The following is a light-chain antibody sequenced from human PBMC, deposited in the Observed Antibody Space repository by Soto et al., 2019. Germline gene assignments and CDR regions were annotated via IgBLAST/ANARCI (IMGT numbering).Light chain of an antibody. J-gene: IGKJ1*01. CDR1: QNISKY. CDR3: HQRSNWPRT. CDR2: TAT. Sequence: EIVLTQSPATLSLSPGERATLSCRASQNISKYLAWYQQKPGQAPRLLIYTATNRAPGIPARFSGSGSGTDFTLTISSLEPEDFAVYYCHQRSNWPRTFGQGTKMEIK. V-gene: IGKV3-11*01.